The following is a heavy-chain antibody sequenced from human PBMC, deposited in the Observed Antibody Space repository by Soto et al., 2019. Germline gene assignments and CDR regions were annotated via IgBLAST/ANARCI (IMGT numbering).Heavy chain of an antibody. J-gene: IGHJ6*02. V-gene: IGHV3-21*01. CDR1: GFTFSSYS. CDR2: ISSSSSYI. CDR3: ARGSVVPAPTYGMDV. Sequence: GGSLRLSCAASGFTFSSYSTNWVRQAPGKGLEWVSSISSSSSYIYYADSVKGRFTISRDNAKNSLYLQMNSLRAEDTAVYYCARGSVVPAPTYGMDVWGQGTTVTVSS. D-gene: IGHD2-2*01.